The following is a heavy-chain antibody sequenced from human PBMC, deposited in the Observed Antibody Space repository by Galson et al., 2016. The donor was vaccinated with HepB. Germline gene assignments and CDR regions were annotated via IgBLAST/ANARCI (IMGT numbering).Heavy chain of an antibody. Sequence: TLSLTCTVSGGSISSGDYYWTWIRQTPEKGLEWIGYMYNTGDTYYNPSLKSRLGLSLDMSKNQFSLQLTSVTPADTALYYCARGKYFESSGPFGSGGYYFDNWGQGTLVIVSS. CDR2: MYNTGDT. CDR1: GGSISSGDYY. J-gene: IGHJ4*02. D-gene: IGHD3-22*01. V-gene: IGHV4-30-4*01. CDR3: ARGKYFESSGPFGSGGYYFDN.